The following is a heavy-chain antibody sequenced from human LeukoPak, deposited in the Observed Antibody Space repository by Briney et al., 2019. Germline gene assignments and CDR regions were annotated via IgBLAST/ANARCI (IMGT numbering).Heavy chain of an antibody. J-gene: IGHJ4*02. CDR3: ARDRGSMVRGVIFHFDY. CDR2: INSDGSST. Sequence: GGSLRLSCAASGFTFNSYWMHWVRQAPGKGLVWVSRINSDGSSTSYADSVKGRFTISRDNAKNSLYLQMNSLRAEDTAVYYCARDRGSMVRGVIFHFDYWGPGTLVTVSS. V-gene: IGHV3-74*01. CDR1: GFTFNSYW. D-gene: IGHD3-10*01.